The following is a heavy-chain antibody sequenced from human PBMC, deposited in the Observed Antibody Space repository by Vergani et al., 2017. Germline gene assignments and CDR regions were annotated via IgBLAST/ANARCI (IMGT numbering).Heavy chain of an antibody. Sequence: EVRLVESGGGLVQPGGSLRLSCAASGFTFSSYWMSWVRQAPGKGLEWVANIKQDGSEKYYVDSVKGRFTISRDNAKNSLYLQMNSLRAEDTAVYYCARVPTYYYDSSGYYETDYYYYYYMDVWGKGTTVTVSS. CDR3: ARVPTYYYDSSGYYETDYYYYYYMDV. CDR1: GFTFSSYW. D-gene: IGHD3-22*01. CDR2: IKQDGSEK. J-gene: IGHJ6*03. V-gene: IGHV3-7*01.